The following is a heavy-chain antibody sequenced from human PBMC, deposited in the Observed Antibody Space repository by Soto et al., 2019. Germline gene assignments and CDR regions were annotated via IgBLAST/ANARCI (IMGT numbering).Heavy chain of an antibody. Sequence: QVQLVQSGPAVRKPGASINVSCKASGYTFTGYYIHWVRQAPGQGLEWMGWMNPNNGDSKYAQKFQGRGSMTRDMSINTAYLTLTSLRSDDPAIFYWARARVAAPRPRLDPWGQGTLVTVSS. CDR3: ARARVAAPRPRLDP. V-gene: IGHV1-2*02. CDR2: MNPNNGDS. D-gene: IGHD2-15*01. J-gene: IGHJ5*02. CDR1: GYTFTGYY.